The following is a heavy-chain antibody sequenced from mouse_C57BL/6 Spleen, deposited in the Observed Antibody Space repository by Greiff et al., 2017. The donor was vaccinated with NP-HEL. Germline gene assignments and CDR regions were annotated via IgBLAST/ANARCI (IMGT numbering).Heavy chain of an antibody. CDR1: GYTFTSYW. CDR2: IDPSDSYT. D-gene: IGHD2-2*01. V-gene: IGHV1-50*01. J-gene: IGHJ3*01. CDR3: ARISYGYDGTY. Sequence: QVQLQQPGAELVKPGATVKLSCKASGYTFTSYWMQWVKQRPGQGLEWIGEIDPSDSYTNYNQKFKGKATLTVATSSSTAYMQLSSLTSEDSAVYYCARISYGYDGTYWGQGTLVTVSA.